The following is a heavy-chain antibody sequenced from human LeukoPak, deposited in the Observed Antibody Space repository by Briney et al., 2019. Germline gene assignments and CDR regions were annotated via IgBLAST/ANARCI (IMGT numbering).Heavy chain of an antibody. V-gene: IGHV4-30-4*08. Sequence: SETLSLTCTVSGGSISSSSYYWNWIRQPPGKGLEWIGYIYSSGSTYYNPSLKSRITMSLDTSKSQFSLKLSSVTAADTAVYYCAGSNWKYYFGFWGQGTLVTVSS. D-gene: IGHD1-1*01. J-gene: IGHJ4*02. CDR2: IYSSGST. CDR1: GGSISSSSYY. CDR3: AGSNWKYYFGF.